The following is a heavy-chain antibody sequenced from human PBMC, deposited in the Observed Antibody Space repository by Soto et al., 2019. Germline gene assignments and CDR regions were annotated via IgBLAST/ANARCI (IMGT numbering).Heavy chain of an antibody. CDR2: ISGSGSST. Sequence: GVSLRLSCVASGFTFNKHALAWVRQAPGKGLEWVSAISGSGSSTYDSDSVKGRFTISRDNSMKTLYLQMNSLRIEDTAVYYCARANVKYWFDYWGQGTLVTVS. D-gene: IGHD2-8*02. CDR3: ARANVKYWFDY. V-gene: IGHV3-23*01. J-gene: IGHJ4*02. CDR1: GFTFNKHA.